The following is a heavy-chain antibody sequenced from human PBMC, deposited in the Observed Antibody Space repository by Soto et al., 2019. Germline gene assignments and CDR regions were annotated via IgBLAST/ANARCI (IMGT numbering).Heavy chain of an antibody. J-gene: IGHJ4*02. Sequence: QITLKESGPTLVQATQTLTLTCTFSGFSLSTSGVGVGWIRQPPGKALEWLGLIYWDDDKRYSPSLKSRLTITKDTSKNQVVLTMTDMDPVDTATYYCARDYYDSSGYYLPDYWGQGTLVTFSS. D-gene: IGHD3-22*01. CDR1: GFSLSTSGVG. CDR3: ARDYYDSSGYYLPDY. CDR2: IYWDDDK. V-gene: IGHV2-5*02.